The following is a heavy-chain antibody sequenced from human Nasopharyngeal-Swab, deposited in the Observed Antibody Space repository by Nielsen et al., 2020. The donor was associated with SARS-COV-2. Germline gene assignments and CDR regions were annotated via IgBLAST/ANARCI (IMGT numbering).Heavy chain of an antibody. D-gene: IGHD4-17*01. Sequence: GESLKISCMASGYSFVNHWIGWVRQKPGKGLEWMGIIYPGDSDTRYSPSFQGQVTISADKSISTAYLQWSSLKASDTAMYYCARQVYGDYDHAFDIWGQGTMVTVSS. CDR3: ARQVYGDYDHAFDI. CDR2: IYPGDSDT. J-gene: IGHJ3*02. CDR1: GYSFVNHW. V-gene: IGHV5-51*01.